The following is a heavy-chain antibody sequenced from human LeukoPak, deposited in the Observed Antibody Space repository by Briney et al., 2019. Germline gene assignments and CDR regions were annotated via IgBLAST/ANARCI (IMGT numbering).Heavy chain of an antibody. V-gene: IGHV3-21*01. CDR2: ISSSSSYI. J-gene: IGHJ6*02. D-gene: IGHD3-10*01. Sequence: GGSLRLSCAASGFTFSSYSMNWVRQAPGKGLEWVSSISSSSSYIYYADSVKGRFTISRDNAKNSLYLQMNSLRAEDTAVYYCARDRAVWHYYGSGSYYNPNYGVDVWGQGTTVTVSS. CDR1: GFTFSSYS. CDR3: ARDRAVWHYYGSGSYYNPNYGVDV.